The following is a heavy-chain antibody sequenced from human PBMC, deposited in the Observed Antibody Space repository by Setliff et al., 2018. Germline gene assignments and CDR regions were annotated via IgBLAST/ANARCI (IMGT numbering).Heavy chain of an antibody. V-gene: IGHV1-69*06. J-gene: IGHJ4*02. Sequence: SVKVSCKASGGTFSSYAISWVRQAPGQGLEWMGGIIPIFGTANYAQKFQGRVTITADKSTSTAYMELRSLRSDDTAVYYCARVLVGYDFWSGYYQTMPHFDYWGQGTLVTVSS. CDR3: ARVLVGYDFWSGYYQTMPHFDY. CDR2: IIPIFGTA. CDR1: GGTFSSYA. D-gene: IGHD3-3*01.